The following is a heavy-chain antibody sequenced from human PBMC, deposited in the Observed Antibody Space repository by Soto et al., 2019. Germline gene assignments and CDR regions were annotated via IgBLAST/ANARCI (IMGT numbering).Heavy chain of an antibody. CDR2: TRGSGGDT. CDR1: GFTFIFCA. Sequence: GGSLRLSCAASGFTFIFCAMNWVRQAPGKGLEWVSSTRGSGGDTYYADSVRGRFTISRDNSKNTLYLQMNSLRVEDTAVYYCVKGHSHSYYYFDYWGQGTLVTVSS. J-gene: IGHJ4*02. V-gene: IGHV3-23*01. CDR3: VKGHSHSYYYFDY. D-gene: IGHD1-26*01.